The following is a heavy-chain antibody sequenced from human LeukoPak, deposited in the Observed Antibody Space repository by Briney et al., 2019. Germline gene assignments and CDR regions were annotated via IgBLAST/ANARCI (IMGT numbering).Heavy chain of an antibody. Sequence: SVKVSCKASGGTFSSYTISWVRQAPGQGLEWMGRIIPILGIANYAQKFQGRVAITADKSTSTAYMELSSLRSEDTAVYYCARDPDFWSGYYYMDVWGKGTTVTVSS. CDR2: IIPILGIA. CDR3: ARDPDFWSGYYYMDV. J-gene: IGHJ6*03. D-gene: IGHD3-3*01. V-gene: IGHV1-69*04. CDR1: GGTFSSYT.